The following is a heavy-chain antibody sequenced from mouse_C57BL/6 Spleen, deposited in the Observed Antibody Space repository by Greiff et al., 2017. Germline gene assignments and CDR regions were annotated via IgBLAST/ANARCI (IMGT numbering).Heavy chain of an antibody. CDR3: ARAYYSKEFDY. J-gene: IGHJ2*01. V-gene: IGHV1-69*01. CDR1: GYTFTSYW. Sequence: QVQLQQPGAELVMPGASVKLSCKASGYTFTSYWMHWVKQRPGQGLEWIGEIDPSDSYTNYNQKFKGKSTLTVDKSSSTAYMQLSSLTSEDSAVYYCARAYYSKEFDYWGQGTTLTVSS. CDR2: IDPSDSYT. D-gene: IGHD2-5*01.